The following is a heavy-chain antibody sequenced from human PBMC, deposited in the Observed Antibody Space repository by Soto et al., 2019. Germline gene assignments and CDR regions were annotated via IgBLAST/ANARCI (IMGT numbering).Heavy chain of an antibody. V-gene: IGHV1-3*01. CDR1: GYTFTSYA. J-gene: IGHJ3*02. CDR2: IDAGNGNT. D-gene: IGHD6-13*01. Sequence: ASVKVSCKASGYTFTSYAMHWVRQAPGQRLEWMGWIDAGNGNTKYSQKFQGRVTITRDTSASTAYMELSSLRSEDTAVYYCASDLIADLDAFDIWGQGTMVTVSS. CDR3: ASDLIADLDAFDI.